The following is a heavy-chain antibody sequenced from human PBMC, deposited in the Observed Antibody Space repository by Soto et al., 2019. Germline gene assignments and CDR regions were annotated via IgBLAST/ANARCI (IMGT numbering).Heavy chain of an antibody. CDR3: AKGALGYYYDSSGYFAY. D-gene: IGHD3-22*01. J-gene: IGHJ4*02. V-gene: IGHV3-23*01. Sequence: LRLSCAASGFTLSSYAMSWVRQAPGQGLEWVSAISGSGGSTYYADTVKGRFTISRDNSKNTLYLQMNSLRADDTGVYDCAKGALGYYYDSSGYFAYWGQGTLVTVSS. CDR1: GFTLSSYA. CDR2: ISGSGGST.